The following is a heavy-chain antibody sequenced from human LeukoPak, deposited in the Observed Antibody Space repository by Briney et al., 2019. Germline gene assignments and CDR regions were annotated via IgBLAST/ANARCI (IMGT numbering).Heavy chain of an antibody. Sequence: SGGSLRLSCSASGFSFSSYGMSWVRPAPGKGLEWVSGLSASDGSAYYADSVKGRFTISRDSSKNTLFLQMNRLRPEDAAVYYCAKAPLTTCKGGNSYPFGYWGKGTLVTVSS. V-gene: IGHV3-23*01. CDR2: LSASDGSA. CDR1: GFSFSSYG. D-gene: IGHD2-15*01. J-gene: IGHJ4*02. CDR3: AKAPLTTCKGGNSYPFGY.